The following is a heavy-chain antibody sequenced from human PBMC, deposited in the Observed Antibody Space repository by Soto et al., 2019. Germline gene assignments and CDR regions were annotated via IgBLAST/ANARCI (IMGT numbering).Heavy chain of an antibody. CDR3: ARAQSVMVMYDSDY. CDR1: GGSISSYY. V-gene: IGHV4-59*01. CDR2: IYYSGST. J-gene: IGHJ4*02. D-gene: IGHD3-22*01. Sequence: SETLSLTCTVSGGSISSYYWSWIRQPPGKGLEWIGYIYYSGSTNYNPSLKSRVTISVDTSKNQFSLKLSSVTAADTAVYYCARAQSVMVMYDSDYWGQGTLVTVS.